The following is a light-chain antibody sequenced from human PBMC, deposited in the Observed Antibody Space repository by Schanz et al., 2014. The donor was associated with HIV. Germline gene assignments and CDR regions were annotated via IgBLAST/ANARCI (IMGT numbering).Light chain of an antibody. CDR1: QSVSSN. Sequence: EIVLTQSPGSLSLSPGGRATLSCGASQSVSSNLGWYQQKPGQAPRLLIYRASNRATGIPVRFSGSGSGTEFTLTISSLQPDDFAVYYCQQHNTFPWTFGQGTKVEVK. CDR2: RAS. J-gene: IGKJ1*01. V-gene: IGKV3-15*01. CDR3: QQHNTFPWT.